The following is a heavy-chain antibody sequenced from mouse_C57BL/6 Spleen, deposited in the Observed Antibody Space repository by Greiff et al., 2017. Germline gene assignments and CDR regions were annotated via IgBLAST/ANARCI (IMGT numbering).Heavy chain of an antibody. Sequence: VKLQESGAELVKPGASVKISCKASGYAFSSYWMNWVKQRPGKGLEWIGQIYPGDGDTNYNGKFKGKATLTADKSSRTAYMQLSSLTSEDSAVYFCNYYGSSYGYFDVWGTGTTVTVSS. D-gene: IGHD1-1*01. CDR1: GYAFSSYW. CDR2: IYPGDGDT. V-gene: IGHV1-80*01. J-gene: IGHJ1*03. CDR3: NYYGSSYGYFDV.